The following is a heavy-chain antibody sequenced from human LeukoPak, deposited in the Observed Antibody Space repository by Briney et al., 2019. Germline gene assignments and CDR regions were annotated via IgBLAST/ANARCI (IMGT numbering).Heavy chain of an antibody. D-gene: IGHD2/OR15-2a*01. CDR1: GGSITSSNW. CDR2: IYYSGST. CDR3: ARPTYEGYFDY. J-gene: IGHJ4*02. Sequence: PSETLSLTCAVSGGSITSSNWWSWVRQPPGKGLEWIGYIYYSGSTNYNPSLKSRVTISVDTSKNQFSLKLSSVTAADTAVYYCARPTYEGYFDYWGQGTLVTVSS. V-gene: IGHV4-4*02.